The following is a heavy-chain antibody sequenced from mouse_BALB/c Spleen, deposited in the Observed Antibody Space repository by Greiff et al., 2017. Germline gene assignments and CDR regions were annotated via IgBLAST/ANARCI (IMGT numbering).Heavy chain of an antibody. CDR3: ARYPSTVVGAMDY. D-gene: IGHD1-1*01. V-gene: IGHV1-87*01. CDR2: IYPGDGDT. Sequence: VQLQQSGAELARPGASVKLSCKASGYTFTSYWMQWVKQRPGQGLEWIGAIYPGDGDTRYTQKFKGKATLTADKSSSTAYMQLSSLASEDSAVYYCARYPSTVVGAMDYWGQGTSVTVSS. J-gene: IGHJ4*01. CDR1: GYTFTSYW.